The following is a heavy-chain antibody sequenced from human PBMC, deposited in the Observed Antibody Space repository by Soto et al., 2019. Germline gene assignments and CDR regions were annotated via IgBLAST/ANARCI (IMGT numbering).Heavy chain of an antibody. CDR3: ARQVTSYAFDI. CDR1: GGTFSSYT. Sequence: QVQLVQSGAEVKKPGSSVKVSCKASGGTFSSYTISWVRQAPGQGLEWMGRIIPILGIANYAQKFQGRVTITADKSTSTTYMELSSLRSEDTAVYYCARQVTSYAFDIWGQGKMVTVSS. V-gene: IGHV1-69*02. CDR2: IIPILGIA. J-gene: IGHJ3*02. D-gene: IGHD2-2*01.